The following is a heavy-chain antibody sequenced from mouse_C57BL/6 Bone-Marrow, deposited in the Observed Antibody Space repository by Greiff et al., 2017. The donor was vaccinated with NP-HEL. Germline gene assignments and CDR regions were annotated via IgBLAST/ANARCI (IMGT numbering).Heavy chain of an antibody. V-gene: IGHV5-15*01. J-gene: IGHJ4*01. CDR2: ISNLAYSI. CDR3: ARRHSNYYAMDY. D-gene: IGHD2-5*01. Sequence: EVMLVESGGGLVQPGGSLKLSCAASGFTFSDYGMAWVRQAPRKGPEWVAFISNLAYSIYYAATVTGRFTISRENAKNTLYLEMSSRRSEDTAMYYCARRHSNYYAMDYWGQGTSVTVSS. CDR1: GFTFSDYG.